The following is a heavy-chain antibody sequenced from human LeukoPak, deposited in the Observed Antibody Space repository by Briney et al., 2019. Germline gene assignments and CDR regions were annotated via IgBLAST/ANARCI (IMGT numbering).Heavy chain of an antibody. V-gene: IGHV3-7*01. D-gene: IGHD3-10*01. CDR1: GFTFTSHW. CDR3: ARDLRGVFDF. CDR2: MNQDGSEK. Sequence: PSGGSLRLSCAASGFTFTSHWMAWVRQAPGKGLEWVANMNQDGSEKYYVDSVKGRFTISRDNAKTSVYLQMNSLRVEDTAVYYCARDLRGVFDFWGQGTLVTVAS. J-gene: IGHJ4*02.